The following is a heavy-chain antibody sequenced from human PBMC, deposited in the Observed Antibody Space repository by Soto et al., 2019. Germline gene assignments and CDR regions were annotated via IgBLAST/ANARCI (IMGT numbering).Heavy chain of an antibody. CDR1: GGSISSSSYY. J-gene: IGHJ4*02. Sequence: PSETLSLTCTVSGGSISSSSYYWGWIRQPPGKGLEWIGSIYYSGSTYYNPSLKSRVTISVDTSKNQFSLQLNSVTPEDTAVYYCARGKYDYIWGSFTYYFDYWGQGTLVTVSS. V-gene: IGHV4-39*01. D-gene: IGHD3-16*01. CDR3: ARGKYDYIWGSFTYYFDY. CDR2: IYYSGST.